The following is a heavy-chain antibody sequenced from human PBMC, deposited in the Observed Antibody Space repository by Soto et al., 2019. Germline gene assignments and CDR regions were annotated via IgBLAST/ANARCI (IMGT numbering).Heavy chain of an antibody. V-gene: IGHV3-30*18. CDR2: ISYDGSNK. Sequence: QVQLVESGGGVVQPGRSLRLSCAASGFTFSSYGMHWVRQAPGKGLEWVAVISYDGSNKYYADSVKGRFTISRDNSKNTLYLQMNSLRAEATAVYYCAKDPTLERSGYYYWGQGTLVTVSS. J-gene: IGHJ4*02. CDR1: GFTFSSYG. CDR3: AKDPTLERSGYYY. D-gene: IGHD3-3*01.